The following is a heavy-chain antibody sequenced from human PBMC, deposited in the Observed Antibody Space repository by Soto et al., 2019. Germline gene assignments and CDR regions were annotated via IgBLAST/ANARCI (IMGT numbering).Heavy chain of an antibody. CDR1: GGSISSYY. Sequence: SETLSLTCTVSGGSISSYYWSWIRQPPGKGLEWIGYIYYSGSTNYNPSLKSRVTISVDTSKNQFSLKLSSVTAADTAVYYCARLLASGSYYVSGPLFDYWGQGTLVTVSS. V-gene: IGHV4-59*01. CDR2: IYYSGST. CDR3: ARLLASGSYYVSGPLFDY. D-gene: IGHD1-26*01. J-gene: IGHJ4*02.